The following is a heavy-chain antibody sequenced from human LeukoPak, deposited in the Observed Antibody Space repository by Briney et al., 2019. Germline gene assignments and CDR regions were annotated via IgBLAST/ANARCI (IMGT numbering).Heavy chain of an antibody. CDR1: GFTVSSNY. Sequence: GGSLRLSCAASGFTVSSNYMSWVRQAPGKGLEWVSVIYSGGSTYYADSVKGRFTISRDNSKNTLYLQMNSLRAEDTAVYYCTREGYSSGWYVEYWGQGTLVTVSS. CDR3: TREGYSSGWYVEY. CDR2: IYSGGST. D-gene: IGHD6-19*01. J-gene: IGHJ4*02. V-gene: IGHV3-53*01.